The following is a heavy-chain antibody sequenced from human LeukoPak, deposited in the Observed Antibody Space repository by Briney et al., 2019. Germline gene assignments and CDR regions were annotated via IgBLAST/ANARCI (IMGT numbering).Heavy chain of an antibody. V-gene: IGHV1-69*05. CDR2: TIPIFGTA. Sequence: GAAVQDSPLPPLGTLRSYAISWVRQAPGQGGEWVGRTIPIFGTANYAQKFQGRVTFTTHETTSTAYMELRSLRSEDTAVSYCARSNSSHYYYYYMDAWGKGTTVTVSS. D-gene: IGHD4-23*01. CDR3: ARSNSSHYYYYYMDA. J-gene: IGHJ6*03. CDR1: LGTLRSYA.